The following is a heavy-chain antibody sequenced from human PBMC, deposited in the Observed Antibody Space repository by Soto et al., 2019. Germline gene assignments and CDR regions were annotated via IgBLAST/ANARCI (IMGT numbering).Heavy chain of an antibody. J-gene: IGHJ4*02. CDR2: ISYDGSNK. Sequence: QVQLVESGGGVVQPGRSLRLSCAASGFTFSSYAMHWVRQAPGKGLEWVAVISYDGSNKYYADSVKGRFTISRDNSQKTLFLQMNSLRAEDTAVYYCAKDLDSGSYEYRGQGTLVTVSS. V-gene: IGHV3-30-3*01. CDR3: AKDLDSGSYEY. CDR1: GFTFSSYA. D-gene: IGHD1-26*01.